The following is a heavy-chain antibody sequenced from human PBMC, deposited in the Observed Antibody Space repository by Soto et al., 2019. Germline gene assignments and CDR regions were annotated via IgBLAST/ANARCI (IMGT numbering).Heavy chain of an antibody. D-gene: IGHD2-8*01. CDR2: ISGYNGDT. Sequence: QGHLVQSGAEVKKPGTSVKVSCKASGYTFTRYGISWVRQAPGQGLEWMGWISGYNGDTNYAQNLQGRVTMTIDTSTRTAYMELRSLTSDDTAVYYCEKNGQPPSYDYGLDVWGQGTTVTVSS. J-gene: IGHJ6*02. V-gene: IGHV1-18*01. CDR3: EKNGQPPSYDYGLDV. CDR1: GYTFTRYG.